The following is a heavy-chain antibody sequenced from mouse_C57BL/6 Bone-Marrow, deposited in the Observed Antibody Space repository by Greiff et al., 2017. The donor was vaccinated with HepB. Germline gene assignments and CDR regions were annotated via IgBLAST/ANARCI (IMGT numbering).Heavy chain of an antibody. CDR1: GYAFSSYW. CDR3: ARERLYYGSSPWYFDV. V-gene: IGHV1-80*01. CDR2: IYPGDGDT. Sequence: QVQLQQSGAELVKPGASVKISCKASGYAFSSYWMNWVKQRPGKGLEWIGQIYPGDGDTNYNGKFKGKATLTADKSSSTAYMQLSSLTSEDSAVYFCARERLYYGSSPWYFDVWGTGTTVTVSS. J-gene: IGHJ1*03. D-gene: IGHD1-1*01.